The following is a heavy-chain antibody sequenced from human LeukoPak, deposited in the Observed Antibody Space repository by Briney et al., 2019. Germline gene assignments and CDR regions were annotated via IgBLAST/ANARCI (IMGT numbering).Heavy chain of an antibody. V-gene: IGHV4-39*01. CDR3: ARQKGSSWSHYYYMDV. D-gene: IGHD6-13*01. CDR2: INHSGST. J-gene: IGHJ6*03. CDR1: GDSISSSNCY. Sequence: SETLSLTCTVSGDSISSSNCYWGWIRQPPGKGLEWIGEINHSGSTNYNPSLKSRVTISVDTSKNQFSLKLSSVTAADTAVYYCARQKGSSWSHYYYMDVWGKGTTVTISS.